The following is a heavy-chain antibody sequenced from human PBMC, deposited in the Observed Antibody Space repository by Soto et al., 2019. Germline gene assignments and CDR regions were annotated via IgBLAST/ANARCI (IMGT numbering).Heavy chain of an antibody. Sequence: GGSLRLSCAASGFTFSDYYMSWIRQAPGKGLEWVSYISSSSSYTNYADSVKGRFTISRDNTKNSLYLQMNSLRAEDTAVYYCARDEMAVAAYFDYWGQGTLVTVSS. CDR1: GFTFSDYY. CDR2: ISSSSSYT. D-gene: IGHD6-19*01. V-gene: IGHV3-11*06. CDR3: ARDEMAVAAYFDY. J-gene: IGHJ4*02.